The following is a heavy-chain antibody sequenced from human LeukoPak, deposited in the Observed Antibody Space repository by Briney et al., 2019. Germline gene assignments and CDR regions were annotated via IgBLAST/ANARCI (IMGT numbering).Heavy chain of an antibody. D-gene: IGHD4-17*01. Sequence: GASVKVSCKASGYTFTGYYMHWVRQAPGQGLEWMGRINPNSGGTNYAQKFQGRVTMTRDTSISTAYMELSRLRSDDTAVYYCARDHWEGDYKFRQEEYYFDNWGQGTLVTVSS. CDR1: GYTFTGYY. J-gene: IGHJ4*02. CDR2: INPNSGGT. CDR3: ARDHWEGDYKFRQEEYYFDN. V-gene: IGHV1-2*06.